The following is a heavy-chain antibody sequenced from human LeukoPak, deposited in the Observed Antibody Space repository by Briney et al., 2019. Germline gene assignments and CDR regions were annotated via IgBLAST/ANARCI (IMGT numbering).Heavy chain of an antibody. CDR3: AKGSL. CDR1: GFTFSNYA. J-gene: IGHJ3*01. V-gene: IGHV3-23*01. Sequence: PGGSLRLPCAASGFTFSNYAMAWVRQAPGKGLEWVSGISTSGTVTYYADSVKGRFTISRDNSKNTLYLQVHSLRAEDTAVYFCAKGSLWGQGTMITVSS. CDR2: ISTSGTVT.